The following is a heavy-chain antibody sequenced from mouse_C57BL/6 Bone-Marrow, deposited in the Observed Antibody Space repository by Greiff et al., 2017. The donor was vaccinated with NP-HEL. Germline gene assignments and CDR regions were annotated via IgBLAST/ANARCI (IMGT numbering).Heavy chain of an antibody. J-gene: IGHJ1*03. V-gene: IGHV1-82*01. CDR1: GYAFSSSW. CDR2: IYPGDGDT. D-gene: IGHD1-1*01. CDR3: ARSGYYGSTLYFDV. Sequence: VQLQQSGPELVKPGASVKISCKASGYAFSSSWMNWVKQRPGKGLEWIGRIYPGDGDTNYNGKFKGKATLTADKASSTAYMQLSRLTSEDSAVYFCARSGYYGSTLYFDVWGTGTTVTVSS.